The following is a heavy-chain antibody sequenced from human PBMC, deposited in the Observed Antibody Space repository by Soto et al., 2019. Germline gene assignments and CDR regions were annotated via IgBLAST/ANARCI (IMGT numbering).Heavy chain of an antibody. J-gene: IGHJ6*02. CDR3: GISRYDSNFYYYGTDV. D-gene: IGHD3-22*01. Sequence: QLVQSGAEVKKPGSSLKVSCKASGGTFSSHTISWVRLAPGQGLEWMGRTIPILDITNYAQNFQGRVTLTADKSTGTASMELSSLRSEDTAVYYCGISRYDSNFYYYGTDVWGQGTTVTVSS. V-gene: IGHV1-69*02. CDR1: GGTFSSHT. CDR2: TIPILDIT.